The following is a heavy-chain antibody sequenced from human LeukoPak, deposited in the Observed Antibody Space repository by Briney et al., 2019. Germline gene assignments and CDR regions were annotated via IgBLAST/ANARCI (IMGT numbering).Heavy chain of an antibody. CDR3: AKGNDYSDYYFDQ. D-gene: IGHD4-11*01. Sequence: GGSLRLSCAASGFTFTTYYMSWVRQAPGKGLEWVANINQDGSEKYYLDSVKGRFTISRDNARNSLYLQMNSLRAEDTAVYYCAKGNDYSDYYFDQWGQGTLVTVSS. CDR2: INQDGSEK. V-gene: IGHV3-7*03. CDR1: GFTFTTYY. J-gene: IGHJ4*02.